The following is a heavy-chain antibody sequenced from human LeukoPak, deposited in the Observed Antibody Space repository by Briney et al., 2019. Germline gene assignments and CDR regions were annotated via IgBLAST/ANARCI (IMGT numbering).Heavy chain of an antibody. CDR2: IYYSGST. V-gene: IGHV4-39*01. Sequence: PSETLSLSCTVSGGSISSSSYYWGWIRQPPGKGLEWIGTIYYSGSTYYNPSLKSRVTVSVDTSKNQFSLKLSSVTAADTAVYYCARQGSGNYLSPVNYWGQGTLVTVSS. D-gene: IGHD1-26*01. CDR3: ARQGSGNYLSPVNY. CDR1: GGSISSSSYY. J-gene: IGHJ4*02.